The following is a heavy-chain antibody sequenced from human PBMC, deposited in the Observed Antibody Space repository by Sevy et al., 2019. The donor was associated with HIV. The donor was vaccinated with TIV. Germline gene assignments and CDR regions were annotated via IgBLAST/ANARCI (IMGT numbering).Heavy chain of an antibody. Sequence: SETLSLTCTVSGGSISSSSYYWGWIRQAPGKGLEWIGSIYYSGSTYYNPSLKSRVTISVDTSKNQFSLKLSSVTAADTAVYYCATPGGYDFHYFDYWGQGTLVTVSS. D-gene: IGHD5-12*01. CDR1: GGSISSSSYY. V-gene: IGHV4-39*01. CDR2: IYYSGST. CDR3: ATPGGYDFHYFDY. J-gene: IGHJ4*02.